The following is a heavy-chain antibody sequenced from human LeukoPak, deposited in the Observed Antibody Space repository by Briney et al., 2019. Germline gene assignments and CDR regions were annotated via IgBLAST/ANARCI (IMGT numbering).Heavy chain of an antibody. V-gene: IGHV1-69*04. J-gene: IGHJ4*02. CDR1: GYTFTSYG. D-gene: IGHD1-26*01. Sequence: SVKVSCKASGYTFTSYGISWVRQAPGQGLEWMGRILPFVDITNYAQRFQGRLTITADKATSTASMELSSLNSEDTAFYYCARCKMRPSAREYFDSWGQGTLATVSS. CDR2: ILPFVDIT. CDR3: ARCKMRPSAREYFDS.